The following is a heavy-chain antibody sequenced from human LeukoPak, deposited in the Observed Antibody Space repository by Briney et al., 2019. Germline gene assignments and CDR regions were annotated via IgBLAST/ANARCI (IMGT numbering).Heavy chain of an antibody. D-gene: IGHD2-8*02. Sequence: ASVKVSCKASGYSFTTYGISWVRQAPGQGLEWMGWISAYKGNTNTNYAQKFQGRVTMTTDTTTSTAYMELRSLRSDDTAVYYCAIELTGSFYFDNWGQGTLVTVSS. CDR1: GYSFTTYG. V-gene: IGHV1-18*01. J-gene: IGHJ4*02. CDR3: AIELTGSFYFDN. CDR2: ISAYKGNTNT.